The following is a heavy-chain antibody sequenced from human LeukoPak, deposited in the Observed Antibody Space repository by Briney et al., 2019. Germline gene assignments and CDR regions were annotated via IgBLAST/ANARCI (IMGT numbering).Heavy chain of an antibody. CDR1: GFTFSIYG. V-gene: IGHV3-30*18. D-gene: IGHD1-1*01. Sequence: GGSLRLSCAASGFTFSIYGIHWVRQAPGQGLEWVAVISYDGSDKYYADSVKGRFTISRDNSKNTLYPQMNSLRPEDTAVYYCAKDGRGGLYLDYWGQGTLVTVSS. CDR3: AKDGRGGLYLDY. J-gene: IGHJ4*02. CDR2: ISYDGSDK.